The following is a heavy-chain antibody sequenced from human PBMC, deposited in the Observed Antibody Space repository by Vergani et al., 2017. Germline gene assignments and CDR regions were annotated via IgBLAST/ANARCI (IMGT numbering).Heavy chain of an antibody. V-gene: IGHV1-69*01. CDR3: ARVGLRDIVVVPAAPFCYFDY. CDR1: GGTFSSYA. D-gene: IGHD2-2*01. Sequence: QVQLVQSGAEVKKPGSSVKVSCKASGGTFSSYAISWVRQAPGQGLEWMGGIIPIFGTANYAQKFQGRVTITADESTSTAYMELSSLRSEDTAVYYCARVGLRDIVVVPAAPFCYFDYWGQGTLVTVSS. CDR2: IIPIFGTA. J-gene: IGHJ4*02.